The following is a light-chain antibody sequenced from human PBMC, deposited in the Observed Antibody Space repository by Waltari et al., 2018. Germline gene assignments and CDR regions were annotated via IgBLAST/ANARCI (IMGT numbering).Light chain of an antibody. V-gene: IGKV1-33*01. CDR2: YAS. Sequence: DIQMTQSPSSLSASVGDRVTITCRASQGINDYLSWYQQKHGKAPKRLIYYASTLESGVPSRCSGSGSGTDYSLTISSLQPEDIATYYCHQHDHLPLTFGGGTKVEIK. CDR3: HQHDHLPLT. CDR1: QGINDY. J-gene: IGKJ4*01.